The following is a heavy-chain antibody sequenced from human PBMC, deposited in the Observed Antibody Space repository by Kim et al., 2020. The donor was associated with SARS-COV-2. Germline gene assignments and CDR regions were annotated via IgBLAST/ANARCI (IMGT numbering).Heavy chain of an antibody. J-gene: IGHJ4*02. CDR2: IKSKTDGGTT. V-gene: IGHV3-15*01. CDR1: GFTFSNAW. D-gene: IGHD2-21*02. CDR3: TTDGRSQVTRFDY. Sequence: GGSLRLSCAASGFTFSNAWMSWVRQAPGKGLEWVGRIKSKTDGGTTDYAAPVKGRFTISRDDSKNTLYLQMNSLKTEDTAVYYCTTDGRSQVTRFDYWGQGTLVTVSS.